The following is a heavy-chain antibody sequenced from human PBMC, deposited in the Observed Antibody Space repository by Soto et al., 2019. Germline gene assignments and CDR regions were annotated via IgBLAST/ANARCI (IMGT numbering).Heavy chain of an antibody. D-gene: IGHD6-19*01. CDR1: GYTFTSYG. Sequence: ASVKVSCKASGYTFTSYGISWVRQAPGQGLEWMGWISAYNGNTNYAQKLQGRVTMTTDTSTSTAYMELRSLRSDDTAVYYCARGGEQWLAPYYYYYYGMDVWGQGTTVTVSS. J-gene: IGHJ6*02. CDR3: ARGGEQWLAPYYYYYYGMDV. V-gene: IGHV1-18*01. CDR2: ISAYNGNT.